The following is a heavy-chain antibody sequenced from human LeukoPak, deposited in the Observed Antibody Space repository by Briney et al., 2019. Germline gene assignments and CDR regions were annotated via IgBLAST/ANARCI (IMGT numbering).Heavy chain of an antibody. CDR2: MNPNNGNT. V-gene: IGHV1-8*01. CDR1: GDTFTSYD. Sequence: ASLKFSCKASGDTFTSYDINWVRQAAGQGLEWMGWMNPNNGNTGYAQKFQGRVTMTRNTSISTAYMELSSLRSEDTAVYYCASGDFYDFWRGYYFRWFDPWGQGTLVTVSS. J-gene: IGHJ5*02. CDR3: ASGDFYDFWRGYYFRWFDP. D-gene: IGHD3-3*01.